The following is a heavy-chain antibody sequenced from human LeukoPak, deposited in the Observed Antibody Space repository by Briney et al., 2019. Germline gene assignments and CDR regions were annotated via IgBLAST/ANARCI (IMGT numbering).Heavy chain of an antibody. CDR1: GGSISSYY. D-gene: IGHD6-13*01. CDR3: ARVHSSSWFYYFDY. Sequence: SETLSLTCTVSGGSISSYYWSWIRQPPGKGLECIGYIYYSGSTNYNPSLKSRVTISVDTSKNQFSLKLSSVTAADTAVYYCARVHSSSWFYYFDYWGQGTLVTVSS. V-gene: IGHV4-59*01. CDR2: IYYSGST. J-gene: IGHJ4*02.